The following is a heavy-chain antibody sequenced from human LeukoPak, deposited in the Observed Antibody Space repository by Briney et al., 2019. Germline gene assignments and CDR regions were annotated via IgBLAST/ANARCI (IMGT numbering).Heavy chain of an antibody. CDR2: INHSGST. CDR1: GGSFSGCY. CDR3: ARKPDPYSGYDLPDAFDI. V-gene: IGHV4-34*01. Sequence: PSETLSLTCAVYGGSFSGCYWSWIRQPPGKGLEWIGEINHSGSTNYNPSLKSRVTISVDTSKNQFSLKLSSVTAADTAVYYCARKPDPYSGYDLPDAFDIWGQGTMVTVSS. D-gene: IGHD5-12*01. J-gene: IGHJ3*02.